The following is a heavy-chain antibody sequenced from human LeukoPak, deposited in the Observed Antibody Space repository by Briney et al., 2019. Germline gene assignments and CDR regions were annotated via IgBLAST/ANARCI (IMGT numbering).Heavy chain of an antibody. CDR1: GYTFTGYY. CDR3: ANSGYQNYFDY. J-gene: IGHJ4*02. V-gene: IGHV1-2*02. D-gene: IGHD3-22*01. Sequence: ASVKVSCKASGYTFTGYYMHWVRQAPGQGLEWMGWINPNSGGTNYAQKFQGRVTMTEDTSTDTAYMELSSLRSEDTAVYYCANSGYQNYFDYWGQGTLVTVSS. CDR2: INPNSGGT.